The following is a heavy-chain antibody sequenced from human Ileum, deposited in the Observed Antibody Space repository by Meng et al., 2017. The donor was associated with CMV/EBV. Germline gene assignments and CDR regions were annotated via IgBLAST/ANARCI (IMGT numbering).Heavy chain of an antibody. D-gene: IGHD6-6*01. V-gene: IGHV3-9*01. Sequence: GGSLRLSCAASGFTFDDYATHWVRQAPGKGLEWVSGISWNSGSIGYADSVKGRFTISRDNAKNSLYLQMNSLRAEDTALYYCARDSSSSGAGYWGQGTLVTVSS. CDR3: ARDSSSSGAGY. J-gene: IGHJ4*02. CDR1: GFTFDDYA. CDR2: ISWNSGSI.